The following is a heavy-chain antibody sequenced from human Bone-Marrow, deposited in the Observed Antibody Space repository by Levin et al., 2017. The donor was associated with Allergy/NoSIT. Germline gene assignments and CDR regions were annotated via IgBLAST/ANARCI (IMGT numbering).Heavy chain of an antibody. V-gene: IGHV3-48*04. Sequence: SGGSLRLSCAASGFTFNTYSMNWVRQAPGKGLEWVSYITSGSTSTYYADSVKGRFTISRDNSKNSLYLQLNSLRAEDTAVYYCARSGEFDYWGQGTLVTVSS. CDR3: ARSGEFDY. J-gene: IGHJ4*02. CDR1: GFTFNTYS. D-gene: IGHD1-26*01. CDR2: ITSGSTST.